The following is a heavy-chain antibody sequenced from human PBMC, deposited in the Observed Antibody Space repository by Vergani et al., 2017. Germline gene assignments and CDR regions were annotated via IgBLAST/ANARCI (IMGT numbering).Heavy chain of an antibody. CDR3: AKVHFKSPNGYYDFWSGYYFDPLGDNWFDP. J-gene: IGHJ5*02. CDR2: IWYDGSNK. V-gene: IGHV3-33*06. CDR1: GFTFSSYG. D-gene: IGHD3-3*01. Sequence: QVQLVESGGGVVQPGRSLRLSCAASGFTFSSYGMHWVRQAPGKGLEWVAVIWYDGSNKYYADSVKGRFTISRDNSKNTLYLQMNSLRAEDTAVYYCAKVHFKSPNGYYDFWSGYYFDPLGDNWFDPWGQGTLVTVSS.